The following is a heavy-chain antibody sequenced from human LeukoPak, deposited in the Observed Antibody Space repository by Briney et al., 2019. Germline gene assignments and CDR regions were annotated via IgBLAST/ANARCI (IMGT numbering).Heavy chain of an antibody. CDR2: ISSSSSYI. V-gene: IGHV3-21*01. Sequence: GGSLRLSCAASGFTFSSYSMNWVRQAPGKGLEWVSSISSSSSYIYYADSVKGRFTISRDNAKNSLYLQMNSLRAEDTAVYYCAKGDSYYDLLTCFDFWGPGTLITVSS. CDR1: GFTFSSYS. J-gene: IGHJ4*02. CDR3: AKGDSYYDLLTCFDF. D-gene: IGHD3-9*01.